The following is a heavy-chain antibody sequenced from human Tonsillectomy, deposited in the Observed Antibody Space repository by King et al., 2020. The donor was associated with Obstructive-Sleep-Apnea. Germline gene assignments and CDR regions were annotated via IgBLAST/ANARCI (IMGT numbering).Heavy chain of an antibody. J-gene: IGHJ5*02. CDR2: IYHSGST. CDR3: ARTGNVDYDRSGVPHNWFDP. CDR1: SGSISSTNW. D-gene: IGHD3-22*01. Sequence: QLQESGPGLVKPSGTLSLTCAVSSGSISSTNWWSWVRQPPGKGLEWIGEIYHSGSTNYNPSLKSRVTISVDESKNQFSLKLTSVTAADTAVYYCARTGNVDYDRSGVPHNWFDPWGQGTLVTVSS. V-gene: IGHV4-4*02.